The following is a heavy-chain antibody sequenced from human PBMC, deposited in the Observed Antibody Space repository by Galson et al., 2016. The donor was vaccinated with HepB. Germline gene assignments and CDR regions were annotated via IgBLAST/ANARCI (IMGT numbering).Heavy chain of an antibody. CDR2: IWYGDVNIK. CDR3: ARGTTESDYPSYYGLDV. V-gene: IGHV3-33*01. J-gene: IGHJ6*02. Sequence: SLRLSCAASGFTFSSHSMHWVRQAPGKGLEWLAVIWYGDVNIKVYADSVKGRFTISRDNSKNTLFLQMNSLRADDTAVYYCARGTTESDYPSYYGLDVWGQGATVTVSS. D-gene: IGHD4-11*01. CDR1: GFTFSSHS.